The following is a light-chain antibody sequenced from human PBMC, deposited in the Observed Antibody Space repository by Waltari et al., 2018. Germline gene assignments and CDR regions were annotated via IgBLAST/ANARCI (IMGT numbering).Light chain of an antibody. V-gene: IGKV4-1*01. CDR2: WAS. CDR3: QQYYSTPWT. J-gene: IGKJ1*01. Sequence: DIVMTQSPDSLAGCLGARATINCKSSQSVLYSSNNKNYLAWYQQKPGQPPKLLIYWASTRESGVPDRFSGSGSGTDFTLTISSLQAEDVAVYYCQQYYSTPWTFGQGTKVEIK. CDR1: QSVLYSSNNKNY.